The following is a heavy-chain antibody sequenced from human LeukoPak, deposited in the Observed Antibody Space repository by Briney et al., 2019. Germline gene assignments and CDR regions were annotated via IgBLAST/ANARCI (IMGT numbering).Heavy chain of an antibody. CDR2: ITASRGTE. J-gene: IGHJ5*02. V-gene: IGHV3-48*01. CDR3: AGGEYCTSTSCYLLDSGNWFDP. D-gene: IGHD2-2*01. Sequence: PRRSLRRSFAATGGTFSSTSKYWVGRAPRNRLEWFSCITASRGTEYYEDSVNGRFTISRDNAKNSLYLQMNSLRAEDTAVYYCAGGEYCTSTSCYLLDSGNWFDPWGQGTLVTVSS. CDR1: GGTFSSTS.